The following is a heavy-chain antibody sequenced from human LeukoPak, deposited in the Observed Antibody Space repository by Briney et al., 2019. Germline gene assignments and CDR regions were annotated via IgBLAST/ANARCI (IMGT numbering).Heavy chain of an antibody. V-gene: IGHV3-23*01. CDR2: ISGSSGSGGST. CDR3: AKSGLNRFDY. J-gene: IGHJ4*02. CDR1: GFTFSSYA. D-gene: IGHD2-15*01. Sequence: GGSLRLSCAASGFTFSSYAMSWVRQAPGKGLEWVSSISGSSGSGGSTYYADSVKGRVTISRDNSKNTLPLQMNSLRAEDTAVYYCAKSGLNRFDYWGQGTLVTVSS.